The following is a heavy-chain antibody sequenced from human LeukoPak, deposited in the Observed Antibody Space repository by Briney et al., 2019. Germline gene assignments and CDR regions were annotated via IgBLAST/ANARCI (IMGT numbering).Heavy chain of an antibody. CDR3: AHNKSGSYKFDY. CDR1: AFTFNNYA. CDR2: IFGSGGTT. D-gene: IGHD1-26*01. V-gene: IGHV3-23*01. J-gene: IGHJ4*02. Sequence: PGGSLRLSCAASAFTFNNYAMSWVRQAPGKGREWVSGIFGSGGTTYYADSVKGRFTISRDNSKNTVYLQMHSLRAEDTAVYYCAHNKSGSYKFDYWGQGTLVTVSS.